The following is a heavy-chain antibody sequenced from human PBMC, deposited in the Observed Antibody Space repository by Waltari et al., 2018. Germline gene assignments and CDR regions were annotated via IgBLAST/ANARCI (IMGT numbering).Heavy chain of an antibody. Sequence: QLQLQESGPGLVKPSETLSLTCTVSGGSISSSSYYWGWIRQPPGKGLEWIGSIYYSGSTYYNPSLKGRVTISVDTSKNQFSLKLSSVTAADTAVYYCATLPNRYFDYWGQGTLVTVSS. CDR2: IYYSGST. CDR1: GGSISSSSYY. J-gene: IGHJ4*02. CDR3: ATLPNRYFDY. V-gene: IGHV4-39*07.